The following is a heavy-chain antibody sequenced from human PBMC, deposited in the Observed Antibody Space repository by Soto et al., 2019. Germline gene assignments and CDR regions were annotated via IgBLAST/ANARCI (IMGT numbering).Heavy chain of an antibody. V-gene: IGHV3-33*01. Sequence: QVQLVESGGGVVQPGRSLRVSCTASGFTFSSYVIHWVRQAPGKGLEWVAVIGSDGSIKYYADSVKGRFTISRDNSKDTLYLQMYTLRDEDTATYYCARDSGSIFGVSSGYFDLWGRGTLVTVSS. CDR2: IGSDGSIK. CDR3: ARDSGSIFGVSSGYFDL. J-gene: IGHJ2*01. CDR1: GFTFSSYV. D-gene: IGHD3-3*01.